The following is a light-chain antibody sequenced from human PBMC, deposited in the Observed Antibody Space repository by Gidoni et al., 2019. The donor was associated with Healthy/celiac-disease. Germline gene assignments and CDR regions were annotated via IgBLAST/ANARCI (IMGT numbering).Light chain of an antibody. J-gene: IGLJ3*02. V-gene: IGLV2-14*01. Sequence: QSALTQPASVSGSPGQSITISCTGTSSDVGGYNYVSWYQQHPGKAPKLMTYEVSNRPSGVPDRFSGSKSGNTASLTISGLQAEDEADYYCSSYTSSSTLGVFGGGTKLTVL. CDR3: SSYTSSSTLGV. CDR1: SSDVGGYNY. CDR2: EVS.